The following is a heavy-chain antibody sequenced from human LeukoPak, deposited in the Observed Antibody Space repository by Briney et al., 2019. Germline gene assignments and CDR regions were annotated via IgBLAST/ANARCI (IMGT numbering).Heavy chain of an antibody. CDR3: ARVEDYDILTGFDY. V-gene: IGHV3-74*01. D-gene: IGHD3-9*01. Sequence: PGGSLRLSCAASGFTFSNYWMLWVRQVPGKRLVWVSRINSDGSDTVYADSVEGRITVSRDNAKNSLYLQMNSLRAEDTAVYYCARVEDYDILTGFDYWGQGTLVTVSS. CDR1: GFTFSNYW. J-gene: IGHJ4*02. CDR2: INSDGSDT.